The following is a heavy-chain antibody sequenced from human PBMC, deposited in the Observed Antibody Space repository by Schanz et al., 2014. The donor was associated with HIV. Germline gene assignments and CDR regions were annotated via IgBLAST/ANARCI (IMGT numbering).Heavy chain of an antibody. Sequence: QVQLVESGGGVVQPGRSLRLSCAASGFTFNNYGVNWVRQAPGKGLEWVAVISYDGSNKYYADSVKGRFTISRDNSKNTLYLQMNSLRAEDTAGYYCAKDHYDFRLSPHDYWGQGTLVTVSS. CDR2: ISYDGSNK. CDR3: AKDHYDFRLSPHDY. CDR1: GFTFNNYG. V-gene: IGHV3-30*18. J-gene: IGHJ4*02. D-gene: IGHD3-3*01.